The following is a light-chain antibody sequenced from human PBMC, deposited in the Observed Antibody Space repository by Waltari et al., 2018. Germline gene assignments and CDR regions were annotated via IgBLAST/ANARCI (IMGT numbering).Light chain of an antibody. Sequence: EIVLTQSPGTLSLSPGERATLSCMASQSVSSSYLAWYQQKPVQAPRLLIYGASSRATGIPDRFSGSGSGTDFTLTISRLEPEDFAVYYCQQYGSSPRTFGQGTKVEIK. CDR1: QSVSSSY. CDR2: GAS. J-gene: IGKJ1*01. V-gene: IGKV3-20*01. CDR3: QQYGSSPRT.